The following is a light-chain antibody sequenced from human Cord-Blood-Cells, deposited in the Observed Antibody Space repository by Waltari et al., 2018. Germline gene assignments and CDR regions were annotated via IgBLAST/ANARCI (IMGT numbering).Light chain of an antibody. J-gene: IGKJ1*01. Sequence: EIVMTQSPATLSVSPGERATLSCRASQSVSSNIAWYQQKPGQAPRLLNYGASTRATGIPARFSGSGSGTEFTLTLSSLQSEDFAVYYCQQYNNWPPGTFGQGTKVEIK. V-gene: IGKV3-15*01. CDR3: QQYNNWPPGT. CDR1: QSVSSN. CDR2: GAS.